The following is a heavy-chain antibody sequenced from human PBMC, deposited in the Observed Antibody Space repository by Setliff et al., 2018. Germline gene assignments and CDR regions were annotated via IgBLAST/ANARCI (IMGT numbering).Heavy chain of an antibody. D-gene: IGHD6-13*01. Sequence: SVKVSCKASGGTFSSYAISWVRQAPGQGLEWMGGIIPILGIANYAQKFQGRVTITADESTSTAYMELSSLRSEDTAVYYCARDGGIAAAGTWPFDYWGQGTLVTVSS. CDR1: GGTFSSYA. V-gene: IGHV1-69*10. J-gene: IGHJ4*02. CDR3: ARDGGIAAAGTWPFDY. CDR2: IIPILGIA.